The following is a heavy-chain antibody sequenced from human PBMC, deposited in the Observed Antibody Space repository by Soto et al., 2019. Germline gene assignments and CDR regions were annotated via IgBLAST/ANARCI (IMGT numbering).Heavy chain of an antibody. CDR2: IKQDGTEK. V-gene: IGHV3-7*01. J-gene: IGHJ3*02. Sequence: EVQLVDSGGGLVQPGGSLRLSCAASGFTFGGYFMSWVRQAPGKGLEWVATIKQDGTEKYYVDSLKGRFTISRDNAKNSLYLQINSLRAEDTAVYYCARFRDYGSGTFRAFDIWGQGTMVTVSS. D-gene: IGHD3-10*01. CDR1: GFTFGGYF. CDR3: ARFRDYGSGTFRAFDI.